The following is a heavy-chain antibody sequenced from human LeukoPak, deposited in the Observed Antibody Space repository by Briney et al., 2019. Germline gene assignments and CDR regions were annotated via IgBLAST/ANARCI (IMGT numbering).Heavy chain of an antibody. V-gene: IGHV3-74*01. CDR3: VRDGEDFRFDY. D-gene: IGHD3-10*01. CDR2: VIRDGSFT. CDR1: GFTFRSYW. J-gene: IGHJ4*02. Sequence: PGGSLRLSCAASGFTFRSYWMHWVRQAPGKGLEWVLRVIRDGSFTYYADSVKGRFTISRDNAKNTLYLQMSSLRAEDTAVYYCVRDGEDFRFDYWREGSLVTVS.